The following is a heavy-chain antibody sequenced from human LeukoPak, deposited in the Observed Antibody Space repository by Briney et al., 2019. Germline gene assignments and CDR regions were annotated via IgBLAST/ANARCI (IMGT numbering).Heavy chain of an antibody. Sequence: PGGSLRLSCAVSGFTFTTYAMTWVRQAPGKGLEWVSGISGNGGGTYYADSVKGRFTISRDNSRNALYLQMNSLRVEDTAVYHCAKAFGFSRSGVDVWGQGTTVTVSS. D-gene: IGHD3-16*01. J-gene: IGHJ6*02. CDR1: GFTFTTYA. CDR3: AKAFGFSRSGVDV. CDR2: ISGNGGGT. V-gene: IGHV3-23*01.